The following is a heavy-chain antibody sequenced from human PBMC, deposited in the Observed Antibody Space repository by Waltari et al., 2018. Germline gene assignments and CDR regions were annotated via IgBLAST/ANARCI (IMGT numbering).Heavy chain of an antibody. CDR3: ARAGYSSSWYNHYYYMDV. V-gene: IGHV4-59*13. D-gene: IGHD6-13*01. CDR1: GGSISSYY. Sequence: QVQLQESGPGLVKPSETLSLTCTVSGGSISSYYWSWIRQPPGKGLEWIGYIYYSGSTNDNPSLKSRVTISVDTSKNQFSLKLSSVTAADTAVYYCARAGYSSSWYNHYYYMDVWGKGTTVTVSS. CDR2: IYYSGST. J-gene: IGHJ6*03.